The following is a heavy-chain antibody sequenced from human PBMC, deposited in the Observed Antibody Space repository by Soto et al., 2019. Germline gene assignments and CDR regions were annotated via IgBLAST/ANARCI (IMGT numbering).Heavy chain of an antibody. Sequence: EVQLLESGGGLVQPGGSLRLSCAASGFTFTDYTLSWVRQAPGKGLEWVATISGIGGSTYLADSVKGRLSISRDNSKNTVSLLMNSLRAEDTAVYFCARGASGYLSSWYYFYYWGQGTLVTVSS. CDR1: GFTFTDYT. V-gene: IGHV3-23*01. D-gene: IGHD6-13*01. J-gene: IGHJ4*02. CDR3: ARGASGYLSSWYYFYY. CDR2: ISGIGGST.